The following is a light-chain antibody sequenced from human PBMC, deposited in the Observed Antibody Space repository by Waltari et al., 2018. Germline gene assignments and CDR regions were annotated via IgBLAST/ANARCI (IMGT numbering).Light chain of an antibody. J-gene: IGKJ1*01. CDR2: AAS. CDR1: QRISGY. Sequence: DIQMTQSPSSLSASVGDSVTITCRASQRISGYLNWYQQRPGQAPKLLIYAASSLESGVPSRFSSSGFGTDFTLTINSLQPEDVAVYYWQQTYSNFRTFGQGTKVDVK. V-gene: IGKV1-39*01. CDR3: QQTYSNFRT.